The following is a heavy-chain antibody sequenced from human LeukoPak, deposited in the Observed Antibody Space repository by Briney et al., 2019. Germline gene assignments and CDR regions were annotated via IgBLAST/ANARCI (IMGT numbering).Heavy chain of an antibody. D-gene: IGHD5-24*01. CDR2: ISGSGGET. CDR1: GFTFSNCA. CDR3: AKRTRDGYNSPIDY. V-gene: IGHV3-23*01. J-gene: IGHJ4*02. Sequence: GGSLRLSCAASGFTFSNCAMNWVRRAPGKGLESVSQISGSGGETYYADSVKGRLTISKDNSKNTVFLQMNSLRAEDTAVFHCAKRTRDGYNSPIDYWGQGTLVTVSS.